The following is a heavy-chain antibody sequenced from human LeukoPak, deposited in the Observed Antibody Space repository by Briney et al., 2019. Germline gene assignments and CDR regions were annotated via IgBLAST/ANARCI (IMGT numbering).Heavy chain of an antibody. CDR2: INHSGST. CDR3: ARTVVPVLRYFDWYAFDI. Sequence: SETLSLTCAVYGGSFSGYYWSWIRQPPGKGLEWIGEINHSGSTNYNPSLKSRVTISVDTSKNQFSLKLSSVTAADTAVYYCARTVVPVLRYFDWYAFDIWGQGTMVTVSS. CDR1: GGSFSGYY. V-gene: IGHV4-34*01. J-gene: IGHJ3*02. D-gene: IGHD3-9*01.